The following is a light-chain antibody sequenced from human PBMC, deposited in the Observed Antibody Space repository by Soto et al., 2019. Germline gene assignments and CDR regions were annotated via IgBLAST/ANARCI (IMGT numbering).Light chain of an antibody. J-gene: IGKJ2*01. Sequence: DIQMTQSPSTLSASVGDRVTITCRASQSISNWLAWYQQKPGKAPKLLIYKAINLQSGVPSRFSGSGSGTEFSLPISGLQPDDVATYYCQRYNDFQYVFGQGTKL. CDR1: QSISNW. CDR3: QRYNDFQYV. CDR2: KAI. V-gene: IGKV1-5*03.